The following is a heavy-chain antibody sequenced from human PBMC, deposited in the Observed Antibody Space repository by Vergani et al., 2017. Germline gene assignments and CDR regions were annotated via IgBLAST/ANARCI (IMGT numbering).Heavy chain of an antibody. CDR1: GGSISSGGYY. D-gene: IGHD3-10*01. V-gene: IGHV4-31*03. CDR3: ARDSNWVRGVITI. J-gene: IGHJ4*02. CDR2: IYYSGST. Sequence: QVQLPESGPGLVKPSQTLSLTCTVSGGSISSGGYYWNWIRQLPGKGLEWIGYIYYSGSTYDNPSLKSRVTISLDTSKNQFSLRLSSVTAADTAVYYCARDSNWVRGVITIWGQGTLVTVSS.